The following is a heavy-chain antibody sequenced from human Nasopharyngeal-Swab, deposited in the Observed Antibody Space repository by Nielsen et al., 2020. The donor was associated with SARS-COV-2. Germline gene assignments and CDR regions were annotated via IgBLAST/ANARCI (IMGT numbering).Heavy chain of an antibody. CDR2: ISSGSSTI. CDR3: ATDWGSSSPFDY. J-gene: IGHJ4*02. CDR1: GFTFSSYG. D-gene: IGHD6-6*01. Sequence: GESLKISCAVSGFTFSSYGMNWVRQAPGKGLEWVSYISSGSSTIHYADSVKGRFTISRDNAKNSLYLQMNSLRDEDTAVYYCATDWGSSSPFDYWSQGTLITVSS. V-gene: IGHV3-48*02.